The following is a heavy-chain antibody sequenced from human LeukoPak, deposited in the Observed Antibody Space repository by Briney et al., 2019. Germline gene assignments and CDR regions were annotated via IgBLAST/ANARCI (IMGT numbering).Heavy chain of an antibody. CDR2: ISTSSSYM. D-gene: IGHD4-17*01. Sequence: GGSLRLSCAASGFTFSDFNMNWVRQAPGKGLEWVSSISTSSSYMYYADSVKGRFTISRDNAKNSLYLQMNSLRAEDTAVYYCARDHGDYATDAFDIWGQGTMVTVPS. CDR3: ARDHGDYATDAFDI. CDR1: GFTFSDFN. V-gene: IGHV3-21*01. J-gene: IGHJ3*02.